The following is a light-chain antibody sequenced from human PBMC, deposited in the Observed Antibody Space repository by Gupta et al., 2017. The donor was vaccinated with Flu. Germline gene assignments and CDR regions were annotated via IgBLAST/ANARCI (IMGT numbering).Light chain of an antibody. J-gene: IGLJ1*01. CDR1: SSNIGSNY. CDR2: NNN. CDR3: ATWDASRSAYV. V-gene: IGLV1-47*02. Sequence: SVLTQPPSASGTPGQRVTISCSGSSSNIGSNYVYWSQQLPGTPPKLLMYNNNQRRSGAPARFSGSKSATSASMVTSWLRAEDEADYYCATWDASRSAYVFGTGTKVTVL.